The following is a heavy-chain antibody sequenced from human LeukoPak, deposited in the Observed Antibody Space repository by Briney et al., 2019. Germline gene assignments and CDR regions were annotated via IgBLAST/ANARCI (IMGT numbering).Heavy chain of an antibody. D-gene: IGHD5-18*01. Sequence: GASVKVSCKASGYTFTGYYMHWVRQAPGQGLEWMGWINPNSGGTNYAQKFQGRVTMTRDTSISTAYMELSRLRSDDTAVYYCARVSRGPERYSYATVGFDYWGQGTLVTVSS. CDR3: ARVSRGPERYSYATVGFDY. CDR2: INPNSGGT. J-gene: IGHJ4*02. CDR1: GYTFTGYY. V-gene: IGHV1-2*02.